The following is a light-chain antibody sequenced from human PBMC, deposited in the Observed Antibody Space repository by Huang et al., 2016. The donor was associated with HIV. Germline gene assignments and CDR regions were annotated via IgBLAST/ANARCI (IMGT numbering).Light chain of an antibody. CDR3: QQYLTPPLT. CDR2: GAS. J-gene: IGKJ4*01. Sequence: DIVLTQSPGNLSLSPGERAALSCRASQNITNNFLAWYQQISGQAPRLRIYGASSRAIGIPDGFSGGGSGTDFTLTIGRRKPQDSAVYYCQQYLTPPLTFGEGTNVEIK. CDR1: QNITNNF. V-gene: IGKV3-20*01.